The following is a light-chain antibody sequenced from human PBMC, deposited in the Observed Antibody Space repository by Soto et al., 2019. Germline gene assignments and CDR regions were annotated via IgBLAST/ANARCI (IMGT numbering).Light chain of an antibody. CDR3: QQYHNWVT. V-gene: IGKV3-15*01. CDR2: GAS. Sequence: EIVMTQSPATLSVSPGERATLSCRASQNIGTNLAWYQHKPGQAPRLLIYGASTGATGIPARFSGSGSGTDFDLTISSLQSEDFAFYFCQQYHNWVTFGGGTKVEI. J-gene: IGKJ4*01. CDR1: QNIGTN.